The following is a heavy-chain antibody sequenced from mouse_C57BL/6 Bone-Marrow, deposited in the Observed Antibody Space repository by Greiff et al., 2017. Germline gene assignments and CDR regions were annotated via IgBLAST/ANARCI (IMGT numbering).Heavy chain of an antibody. V-gene: IGHV2-2*01. Sequence: VQLVESGPGLVQPSQSLSITCTVSGFSLTSYGVHWVRQSPGKGLEWLGVIWSGGSTDYNAAFISRLSISKDNSKSQVFFKMNSLQADDTAIYYCARYSNYVHWYFDVWGTGTTVTVSS. J-gene: IGHJ1*03. CDR2: IWSGGST. D-gene: IGHD2-5*01. CDR3: ARYSNYVHWYFDV. CDR1: GFSLTSYG.